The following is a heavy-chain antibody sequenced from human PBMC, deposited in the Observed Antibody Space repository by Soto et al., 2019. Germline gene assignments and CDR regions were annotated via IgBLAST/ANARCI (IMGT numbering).Heavy chain of an antibody. Sequence: QVQLVQSGAEVKKPGASVMVSCKASGYTFRDYDINWVRQASGQGLEWMGWMNPNSGNTAYAQKFQGRVTMTGDTTTNIAYMELSSLTSADTAVYYCTRRARIGKQLWLPFDSWAQGTLVTVSS. CDR2: MNPNSGNT. V-gene: IGHV1-8*01. D-gene: IGHD3-22*01. J-gene: IGHJ4*02. CDR1: GYTFRDYD. CDR3: TRRARIGKQLWLPFDS.